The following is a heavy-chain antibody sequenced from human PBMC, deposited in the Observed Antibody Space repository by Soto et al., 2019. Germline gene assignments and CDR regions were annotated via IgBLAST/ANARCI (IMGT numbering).Heavy chain of an antibody. D-gene: IGHD4-4*01. Sequence: PSETLSLTCTVSGGSISSYYWSWIRQPPGKGLEWIGYIYYSGGTNYNPSLKSRVTISVDTSKNQFSLKLSSVTAADTAVYYCASLQFTSYDYSNSYYYTDVWGKGTTVTVSS. V-gene: IGHV4-59*08. CDR3: ASLQFTSYDYSNSYYYTDV. J-gene: IGHJ6*03. CDR2: IYYSGGT. CDR1: GGSISSYY.